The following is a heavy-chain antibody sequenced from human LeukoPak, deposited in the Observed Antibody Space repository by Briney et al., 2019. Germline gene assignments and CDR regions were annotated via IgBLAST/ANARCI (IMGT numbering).Heavy chain of an antibody. V-gene: IGHV3-11*01. CDR2: IISSVSTI. CDR1: GFTFSDYY. J-gene: IGHJ4*02. Sequence: VGGLRVSCAASGFTFSDYYMSWSRQAPGEGLWWVSYIISSVSTIYYADSVKGRFTISKDNATTSLYLKMNSLRAEDTAVCYCAKAPIIVVVPAAMSYWGQGTLVTVSS. D-gene: IGHD2-2*01. CDR3: AKAPIIVVVPAAMSY.